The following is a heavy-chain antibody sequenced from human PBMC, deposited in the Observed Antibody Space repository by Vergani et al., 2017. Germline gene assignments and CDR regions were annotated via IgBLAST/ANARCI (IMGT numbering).Heavy chain of an antibody. D-gene: IGHD7-27*01. Sequence: QVQLVQSGAEVKKPGSSVTVSCRASGGTFGSHTISWVRQAPGQGLEWVGRVIPHLEITTLAQHLQGRVIITADKSTDTAYMELSSLRSEDTAVYYCASPRTAENPPKPLYYFYGLDVWGQGTTVTVSS. J-gene: IGHJ6*02. CDR2: VIPHLEIT. CDR3: ASPRTAENPPKPLYYFYGLDV. CDR1: GGTFGSHT. V-gene: IGHV1-69*09.